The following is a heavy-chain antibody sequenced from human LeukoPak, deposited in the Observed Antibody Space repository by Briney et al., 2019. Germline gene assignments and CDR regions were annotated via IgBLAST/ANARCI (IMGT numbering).Heavy chain of an antibody. CDR2: ISSGGST. CDR1: GFTASSDY. CDR3: GRVGDGYNDNY. J-gene: IGHJ4*02. Sequence: PGGSLRLSCAASGFTASSDYMGWVRQAPEKGLEWVSLISSGGSTYYADSLKGRFTISRDNSKNTLYLQMNSLRAEDTAVYYCGRVGDGYNDNYWGQGTLVTVSS. V-gene: IGHV3-66*01. D-gene: IGHD5-24*01.